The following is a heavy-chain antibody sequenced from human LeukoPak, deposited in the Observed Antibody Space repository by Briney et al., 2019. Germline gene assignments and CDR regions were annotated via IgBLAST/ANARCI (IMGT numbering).Heavy chain of an antibody. D-gene: IGHD5-18*01. J-gene: IGHJ4*02. V-gene: IGHV4-34*01. CDR1: GGSFSGYY. Sequence: PSETLSLTCAVCGGSFSGYYWSWIRQPPGKGLEWIGEINYSGSTNYNPSLKSRVTISVDTSKNQFSLKLSSVTAADTAVYYCARGRPWIQLWLAVYYFDYWGQGTLVTVSS. CDR2: INYSGST. CDR3: ARGRPWIQLWLAVYYFDY.